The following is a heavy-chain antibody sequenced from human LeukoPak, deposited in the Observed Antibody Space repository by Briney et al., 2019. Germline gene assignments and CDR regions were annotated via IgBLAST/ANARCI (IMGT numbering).Heavy chain of an antibody. CDR1: GFTFSNYW. CDR3: ARSHQLLGYGMDV. J-gene: IGHJ6*02. V-gene: IGHV3-7*01. D-gene: IGHD2-2*01. Sequence: GGSLRLSCVASGFTFSNYWMSWVRQAPEKGLEWVANIKQDGSEKYYVDSVKGRFTISRDNAKNSLYLQMNSLRAEDTAVYYCARSHQLLGYGMDVWGQGTTVTVSS. CDR2: IKQDGSEK.